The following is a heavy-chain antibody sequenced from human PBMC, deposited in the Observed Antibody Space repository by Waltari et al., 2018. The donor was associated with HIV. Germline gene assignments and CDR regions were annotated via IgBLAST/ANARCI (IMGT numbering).Heavy chain of an antibody. V-gene: IGHV1-46*01. CDR1: GYTFTSYY. J-gene: IGHJ5*02. D-gene: IGHD3-10*01. CDR3: AGDYYGSGSYYKGPYNWFDP. CDR2: INPSGGST. Sequence: QVQLVQSGAEVKKPGASVKVSCKASGYTFTSYYMHWVRQAPGQGLEWMGIINPSGGSTSYAQKFQGRVTMTRDTSTSTVYMELSSLRSEDTAVYYGAGDYYGSGSYYKGPYNWFDPWGQGTLVTVSS.